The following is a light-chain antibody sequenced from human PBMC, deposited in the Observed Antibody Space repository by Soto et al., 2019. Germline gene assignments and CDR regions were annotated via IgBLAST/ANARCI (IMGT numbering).Light chain of an antibody. CDR3: QQYGSSPRFT. Sequence: EIVLTQSPGTLSLSPGERATLSCRASQSVSSSYLAWYQQKPGQAPRLLISGASSMATGIPDRFSGSGSGTDFTLTISRLEPEDFAVYYCQQYGSSPRFTFGPGTKVDIK. J-gene: IGKJ3*01. CDR1: QSVSSSY. CDR2: GAS. V-gene: IGKV3-20*01.